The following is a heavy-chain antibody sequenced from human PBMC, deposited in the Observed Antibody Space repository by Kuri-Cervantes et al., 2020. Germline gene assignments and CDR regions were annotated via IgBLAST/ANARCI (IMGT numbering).Heavy chain of an antibody. CDR2: ISAYNGNT. D-gene: IGHD3-10*01. Sequence: LVKVSCKASGYTFTSYGISWVRQAPGQGLEWMGWISAYNGNTNYAQKLQGRVTMTTDTSTSTAYMELSSLRSEDTAVYYCASSLIGGWGAFDIWGQGTMVTVSS. V-gene: IGHV1-18*01. J-gene: IGHJ3*02. CDR3: ASSLIGGWGAFDI. CDR1: GYTFTSYG.